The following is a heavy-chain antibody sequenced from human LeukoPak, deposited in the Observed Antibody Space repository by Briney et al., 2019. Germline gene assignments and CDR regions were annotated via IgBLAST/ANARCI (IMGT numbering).Heavy chain of an antibody. D-gene: IGHD6-6*01. Sequence: PSETLSLTCTVSGGSISSGGYYWSWIRQPPGKGLEWIGYIYHSGSTYYNPSLKSRVTISVDTSKNQFSLKLSSVTAADTAVYYCARDRRGIAARTPFDYWGQGTLVTVSS. CDR1: GGSISSGGYY. CDR2: IYHSGST. CDR3: ARDRRGIAARTPFDY. J-gene: IGHJ4*02. V-gene: IGHV4-61*08.